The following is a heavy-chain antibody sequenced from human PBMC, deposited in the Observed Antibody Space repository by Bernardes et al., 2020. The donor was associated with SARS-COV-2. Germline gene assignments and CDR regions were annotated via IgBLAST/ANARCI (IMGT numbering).Heavy chain of an antibody. CDR3: TTETYNWNPFEY. D-gene: IGHD1-1*01. J-gene: IGHJ4*02. Sequence: SLRLSCADSGFTFSSYGMHWVRQAPGKGLEWVAVISHDEVTKFYADSVKGRFAISRDNFKNTLYLQMSSLRPEDSAIYYCTTETYNWNPFEYWGQGILVTVSS. V-gene: IGHV3-30*03. CDR2: ISHDEVTK. CDR1: GFTFSSYG.